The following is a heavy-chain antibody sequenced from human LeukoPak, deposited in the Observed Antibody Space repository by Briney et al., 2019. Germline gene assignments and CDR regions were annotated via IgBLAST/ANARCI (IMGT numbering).Heavy chain of an antibody. V-gene: IGHV3-48*04. J-gene: IGHJ4*02. CDR3: AAVIDY. CDR1: GFTFSSHG. Sequence: PGGSLRLSCAASGFTFSSHGMNWVRQAPGKGLEWISYISNSGSTKYYADSVKGRFTISRDNAKNSVSLQMNSLRAEDTAVYYCAAVIDYWGQGTLVTVSS. CDR2: ISNSGSTK.